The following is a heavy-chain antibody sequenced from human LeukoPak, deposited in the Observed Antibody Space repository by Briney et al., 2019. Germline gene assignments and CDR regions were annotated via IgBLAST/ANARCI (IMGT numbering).Heavy chain of an antibody. Sequence: SETLSLTCTVSGGSISSYYWSWTRQPAGKGLEWIGRLYTSGSTNYNASLKSRVSMSVDTSKNQFSLKLSSVTAADTAVFYCARENSGSYREFDYWGQGTLVTVSS. D-gene: IGHD1-26*01. J-gene: IGHJ4*02. V-gene: IGHV4-4*07. CDR1: GGSISSYY. CDR2: LYTSGST. CDR3: ARENSGSYREFDY.